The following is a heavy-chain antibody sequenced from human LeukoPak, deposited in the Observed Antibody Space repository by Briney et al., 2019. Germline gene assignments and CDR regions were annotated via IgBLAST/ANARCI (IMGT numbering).Heavy chain of an antibody. CDR2: ISYDGSNK. V-gene: IGHV3-30*04. D-gene: IGHD6-19*01. CDR3: ARDSGWGSIAVAGTKVDFLNTNGGLDY. CDR1: GFTFSSYA. J-gene: IGHJ4*02. Sequence: GGSLRLSCAASGFTFSSYAMHWVRQAPGKRLEWVAVISYDGSNKYYADSVKGRFTISRDNSKNTLYLQMNSLRAEDTAVYYCARDSGWGSIAVAGTKVDFLNTNGGLDYWGQGTLVTVSS.